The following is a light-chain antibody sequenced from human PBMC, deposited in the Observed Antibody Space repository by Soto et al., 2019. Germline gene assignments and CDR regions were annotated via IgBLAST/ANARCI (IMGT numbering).Light chain of an antibody. CDR2: DVG. CDR3: NSYREDHPRFYV. V-gene: IGLV2-14*03. Sequence: QSVLTQPASVSGSPGQSITISCTGTHSDIGNYNYVSWYQHLPGKAPKLMIYDVGSRPSGVSSRFSGSKSGNTASLAISGLQAEDEADYYCNSYREDHPRFYVFGTGTKVPS. CDR1: HSDIGNYNY. J-gene: IGLJ1*01.